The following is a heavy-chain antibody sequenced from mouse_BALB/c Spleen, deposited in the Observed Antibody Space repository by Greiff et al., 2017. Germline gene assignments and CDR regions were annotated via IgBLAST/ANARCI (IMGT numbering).Heavy chain of an antibody. V-gene: IGHV1S81*02. CDR3: ARASYYYAMDD. Sequence: VQLQQPGAELVKPGASVKLSCKASGYTFTSYWMHWVKQRPGQGLEWIGEINPSNGRTNYNEKFKSKATLTVDKSSSTAYMQLSSLTSEDSAVYYCARASYYYAMDDWGQGTSVTVSS. D-gene: IGHD6-1*01. J-gene: IGHJ4*01. CDR2: INPSNGRT. CDR1: GYTFTSYW.